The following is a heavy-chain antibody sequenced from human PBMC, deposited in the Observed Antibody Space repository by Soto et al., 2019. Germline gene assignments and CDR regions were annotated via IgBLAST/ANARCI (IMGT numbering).Heavy chain of an antibody. V-gene: IGHV5-10-1*01. CDR2: IDPSDSHT. J-gene: IGHJ6*02. CDR1: GYSFTSYW. Sequence: PEESLTISCKFSGYSFTSYWIILVREMPGKSLEWMGRIDPSDSHTNYTPSIQGPVTISDDKSISTASLQWTSLKASDTAMYYCASTLSYYYGMDVWGQGTTVTVSS. CDR3: ASTLSYYYGMDV.